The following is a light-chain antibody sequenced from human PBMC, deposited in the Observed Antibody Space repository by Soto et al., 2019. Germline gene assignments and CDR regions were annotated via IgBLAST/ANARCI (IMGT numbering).Light chain of an antibody. J-gene: IGLJ1*01. CDR2: SNN. Sequence: QSVLTQPPSASGTPGQRVTISCSGSSSNIGSNTVNWYQQLPGTAPKLLIYSNNQRPSGVPDRFSGSKSGTSASLAISGLQSEDEADYYCAPWDDSLNGYYVLGTGTKVTVL. CDR3: APWDDSLNGYYV. V-gene: IGLV1-44*01. CDR1: SSNIGSNT.